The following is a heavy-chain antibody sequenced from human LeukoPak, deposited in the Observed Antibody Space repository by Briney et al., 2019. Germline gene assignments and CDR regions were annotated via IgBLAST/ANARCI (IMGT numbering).Heavy chain of an antibody. D-gene: IGHD5-18*01. J-gene: IGHJ4*02. V-gene: IGHV4-39*01. CDR2: IYYSGAT. CDR1: GGSISSSGYY. Sequence: SETLSLTCTVSGGSISSSGYYWGWIRQPPGKGLEWIGSIYYSGATYYSPSLKSRVTISLDTSEKQFYLKLNSVTDADTAVYYCARQGDGGYTYGNFDSWGQGTLVTVSS. CDR3: ARQGDGGYTYGNFDS.